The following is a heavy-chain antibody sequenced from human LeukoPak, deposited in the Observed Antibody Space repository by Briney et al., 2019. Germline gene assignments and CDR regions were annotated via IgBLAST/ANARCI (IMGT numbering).Heavy chain of an antibody. J-gene: IGHJ4*02. V-gene: IGHV4-59*08. Sequence: SETLSLTCTVSGGSISSYYWSWIRQPPGKGLERIGYIYYSGSTNYNPSLKSRVTISLDTSKNQFSLKLSSVTAADTAVYYCAGHHPRNTVDFWGQGTLVTVSS. CDR1: GGSISSYY. CDR2: IYYSGST. CDR3: AGHHPRNTVDF. D-gene: IGHD2-8*02.